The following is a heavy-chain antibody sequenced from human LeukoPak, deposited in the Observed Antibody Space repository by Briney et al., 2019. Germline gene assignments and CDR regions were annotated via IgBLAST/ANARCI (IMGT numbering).Heavy chain of an antibody. CDR2: IYTSGST. J-gene: IGHJ6*03. Sequence: SETLSLTCTVSGGSISSGSYYWSWIRQPAGKGLEWIGRIYTSGSTNYNPSLKSRVTISVDTSKNQFSLKLSSVTAAGTAVYYCARERGESDGELLWWGDYYYYYMDVWGKGTTVTVSS. CDR1: GGSISSGSYY. D-gene: IGHD1-26*01. V-gene: IGHV4-61*02. CDR3: ARERGESDGELLWWGDYYYYYMDV.